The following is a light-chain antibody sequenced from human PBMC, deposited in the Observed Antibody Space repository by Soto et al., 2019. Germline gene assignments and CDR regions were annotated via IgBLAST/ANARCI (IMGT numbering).Light chain of an antibody. CDR1: SSDVGGYNY. J-gene: IGLJ1*01. CDR3: RSYTSSSTPPDV. Sequence: QSALTQPASVSGSPGQSITISCTGTSSDVGGYNYVSWYQQHPGKAPKLMIYDVSNRPSGASNRFSGSKSGNTASLTISGLQAEDEADYYCRSYTSSSTPPDVSGTGTKVTVL. V-gene: IGLV2-14*01. CDR2: DVS.